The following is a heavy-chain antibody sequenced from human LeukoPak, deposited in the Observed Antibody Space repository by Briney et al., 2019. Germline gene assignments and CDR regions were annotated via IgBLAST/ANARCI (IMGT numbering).Heavy chain of an antibody. CDR3: ASAAGWELGY. D-gene: IGHD3-10*01. J-gene: IGHJ4*02. CDR2: IKQDGSEK. V-gene: IGHV3-7*01. CDR1: GSTFCRYW. Sequence: QAGGSLRLSCAASGSTFCRYWMSWVRQTPEKGLEWVANIKQDGSEKNYVDSVKGRFTISRDNAKNSLYLQMNSLRAEDTAVYYCASAAGWELGYWGQGTLVTVSS.